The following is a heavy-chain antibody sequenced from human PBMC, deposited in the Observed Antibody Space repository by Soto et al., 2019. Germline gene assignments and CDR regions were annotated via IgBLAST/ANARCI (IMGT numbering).Heavy chain of an antibody. CDR3: ATYPPRYCSGTPCYAALAY. Sequence: ASVKVSCKVSGYTLTELSMHWVRQAPGKGLEWMGAFDRETGETVYAQQFRDRLTMTEDTSTDTVYMELSSLRSEDTAVYYCATYPPRYCSGTPCYAALAYWGQGTLVTVSS. CDR1: GYTLTELS. V-gene: IGHV1-24*01. D-gene: IGHD2-15*01. J-gene: IGHJ4*02. CDR2: FDRETGET.